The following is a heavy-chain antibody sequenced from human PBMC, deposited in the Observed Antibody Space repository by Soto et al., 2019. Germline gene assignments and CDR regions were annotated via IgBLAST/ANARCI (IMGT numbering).Heavy chain of an antibody. D-gene: IGHD3-3*01. CDR3: ARGKTYYDFWSGYAEGGPFDY. Sequence: QVQLQQWGAGLLKPSETLSLTCAVYGGSFSGYYWSWIRQPPGKGLEWIGEINHSGSTNYNPTLNRRVTISVYTSKNQSSLKLTSVPAADTAVYYCARGKTYYDFWSGYAEGGPFDYWGQGTLVTVSS. J-gene: IGHJ4*02. V-gene: IGHV4-34*01. CDR1: GGSFSGYY. CDR2: INHSGST.